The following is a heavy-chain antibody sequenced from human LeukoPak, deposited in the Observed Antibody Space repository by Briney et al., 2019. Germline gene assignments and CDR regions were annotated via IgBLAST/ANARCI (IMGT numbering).Heavy chain of an antibody. Sequence: ASVKVSCKASGGTFSSYSISWVRQAPGQGLELMGGIIPIFGTANYAQKFQGRVTITTDESTSTAYMELSSLRSEDTAVYYCARDCDSSGYHAFDIWGQGTMVTVSS. D-gene: IGHD3-22*01. CDR3: ARDCDSSGYHAFDI. CDR1: GGTFSSYS. V-gene: IGHV1-69*05. CDR2: IIPIFGTA. J-gene: IGHJ3*02.